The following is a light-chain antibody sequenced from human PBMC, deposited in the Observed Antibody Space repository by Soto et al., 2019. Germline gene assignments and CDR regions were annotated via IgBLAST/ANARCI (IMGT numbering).Light chain of an antibody. V-gene: IGLV2-14*03. Sequence: QSVLNQPASVSGSPGQSITITCTGTSSDVGGYNYVSWYQHHPGKAPKLMIYDVSNRPSGVSNRFSGSKSGNTASLTISGLQPEDEADYYCSSYTTSNTRQIVFGTGTKVT. CDR3: SSYTTSNTRQIV. J-gene: IGLJ1*01. CDR2: DVS. CDR1: SSDVGGYNY.